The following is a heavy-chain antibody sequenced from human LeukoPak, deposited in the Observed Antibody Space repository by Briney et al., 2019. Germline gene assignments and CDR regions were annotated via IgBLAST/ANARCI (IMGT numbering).Heavy chain of an antibody. V-gene: IGHV4-59*01. J-gene: IGHJ5*02. CDR1: GGSISGSY. D-gene: IGHD3-3*01. Sequence: SETLSLTCTVSGGSISGSYWSWIRQPPGKGLEWIGYIYYSGSTNYNPSLKSRVTISVDTSKNQFSLKLSSVTAADTAVYYCARNDFWSGYWAANWFDPWGRGTLVTVSS. CDR3: ARNDFWSGYWAANWFDP. CDR2: IYYSGST.